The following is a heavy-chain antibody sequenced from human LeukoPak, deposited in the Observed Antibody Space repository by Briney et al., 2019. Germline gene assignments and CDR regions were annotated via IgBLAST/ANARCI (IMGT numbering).Heavy chain of an antibody. CDR1: GFTFSGYA. CDR2: IRVSGRTT. D-gene: IGHD3-10*01. J-gene: IGHJ6*03. CDR3: ARGGGTMVRGTGPSLQHYYMDV. Sequence: PGGSLRLSCAASGFTFSGYAMSWVRQAPGKGLEWVSGIRVSGRTTDYADSVKGRFTISRDNSKNTLYLQMNSLRAEDTAVYYCARGGGTMVRGTGPSLQHYYMDVWGKGTTVTISS. V-gene: IGHV3-23*01.